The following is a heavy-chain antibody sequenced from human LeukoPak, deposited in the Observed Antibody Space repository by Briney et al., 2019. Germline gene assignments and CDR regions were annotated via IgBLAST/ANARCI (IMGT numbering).Heavy chain of an antibody. CDR1: GFTFSTYG. J-gene: IGHJ6*03. V-gene: IGHV3-30*02. Sequence: GGSLRLSCAASGFTFSTYGMHWVRQAPGKGLEWVAFIRYDGTNKYYADSVKGRFTISRDNSKNTLYLQMKSLRAEDTAVYYCAKGGGYEAQYYYYYLDVWGKGTTVTISS. CDR2: IRYDGTNK. CDR3: AKGGGYEAQYYYYYLDV. D-gene: IGHD5-12*01.